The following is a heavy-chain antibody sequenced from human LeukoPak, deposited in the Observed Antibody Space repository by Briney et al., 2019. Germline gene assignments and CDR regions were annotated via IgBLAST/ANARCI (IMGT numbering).Heavy chain of an antibody. CDR3: ARDKIAAAATFDY. CDR1: GFTFSSYS. Sequence: EGSLRLSSAASGFTFSSYSMNWVRQAPGKGLEWVSSISSSSSYIYYADSVKGRFTISRDNAKNSLYLQMNSLRAEDTAVYYCARDKIAAAATFDYWGQGTLVTVSS. CDR2: ISSSSSYI. J-gene: IGHJ4*02. D-gene: IGHD6-13*01. V-gene: IGHV3-21*01.